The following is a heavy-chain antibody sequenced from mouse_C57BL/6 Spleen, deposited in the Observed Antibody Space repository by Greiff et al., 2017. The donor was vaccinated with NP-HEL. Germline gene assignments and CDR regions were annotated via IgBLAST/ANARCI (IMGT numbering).Heavy chain of an antibody. Sequence: EVKLVESGGGLVKPGGSLKLPCAASGFTFSSYAMSWVRQTPDKRLEWVATISDGGSYTYYPANVKGRFTISRDNAKNNLYLQMSHLKSEDTAMYYCARDGDYGPNPFFDYWGKGTTLTVSS. CDR2: ISDGGSYT. D-gene: IGHD1-1*02. J-gene: IGHJ2*01. CDR3: ARDGDYGPNPFFDY. CDR1: GFTFSSYA. V-gene: IGHV5-4*01.